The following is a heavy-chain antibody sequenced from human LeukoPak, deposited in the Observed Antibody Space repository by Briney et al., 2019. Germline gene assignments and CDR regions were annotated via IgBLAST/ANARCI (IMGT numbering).Heavy chain of an antibody. V-gene: IGHV4-34*01. CDR2: INHSGST. CDR3: ATSCPKYYYYYYMDV. Sequence: SETLSLTCAVYGGSFSGYYWSWIRQPPGKGLEWIGEINHSGSTNYYPSLQSRVTISVDTSKNQFSLKLSSVTAADTAVYYCATSCPKYYYYYYMDVWGKGTTVTVSS. CDR1: GGSFSGYY. J-gene: IGHJ6*03. D-gene: IGHD2-2*01.